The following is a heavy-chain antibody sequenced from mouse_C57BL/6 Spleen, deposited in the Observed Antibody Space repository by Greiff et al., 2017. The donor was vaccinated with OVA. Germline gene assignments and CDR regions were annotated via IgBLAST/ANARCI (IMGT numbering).Heavy chain of an antibody. D-gene: IGHD2-4*01. Sequence: EVKLMESGPELVKPGASVKISCKASGYSFTGYYMNWVKQSPEKSLEWIGEINPSTGGTTYNQKFKAKATLTVDKSSSTAYMQLKSLTSEDSAVYYCARRGLYDYHNYFDYWGQGTTLTVSS. CDR2: INPSTGGT. J-gene: IGHJ2*01. CDR1: GYSFTGYY. V-gene: IGHV1-42*01. CDR3: ARRGLYDYHNYFDY.